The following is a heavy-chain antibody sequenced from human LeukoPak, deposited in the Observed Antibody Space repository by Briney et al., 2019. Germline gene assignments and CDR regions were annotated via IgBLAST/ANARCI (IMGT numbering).Heavy chain of an antibody. Sequence: SETLSLTCNVSGGSISTYYWSWIRQPPGKGLGWIGYISDGGVTSYNPSLKGCVTISVDSPKNRFSLRLTSLTAVDTALYYCARHGGTLDYFDYWGPGSLVTVSS. D-gene: IGHD1-26*01. V-gene: IGHV4-59*08. CDR1: GGSISTYY. CDR3: ARHGGTLDYFDY. CDR2: ISDGGVT. J-gene: IGHJ4*02.